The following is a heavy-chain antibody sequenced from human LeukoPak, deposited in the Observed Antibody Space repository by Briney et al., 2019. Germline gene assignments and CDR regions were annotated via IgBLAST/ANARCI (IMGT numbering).Heavy chain of an antibody. V-gene: IGHV1-69*13. D-gene: IGHD3-22*01. J-gene: IGHJ6*02. Sequence: SVKVSCKASGYTFPGYFMHWVRQAPGQGLEWMGGIIPIFGTANYAQKFQGRVTITADESTSTAYMELSSLRSEDTAVYYCASRYYYDSSGYSYYYGMDVWGQGTTVTVSS. CDR1: GYTFPGYF. CDR3: ASRYYYDSSGYSYYYGMDV. CDR2: IIPIFGTA.